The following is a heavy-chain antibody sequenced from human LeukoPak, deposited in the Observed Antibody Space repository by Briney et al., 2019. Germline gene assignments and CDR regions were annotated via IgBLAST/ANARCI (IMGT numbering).Heavy chain of an antibody. D-gene: IGHD2-15*01. V-gene: IGHV4-39*01. Sequence: SETLSLTCTVSAGSISSGSYYWGWIRQPPGKGLEWIGSIYYSGTTYYNPSLKSRVTISVDMSKNQFSLKLSSVTAADTAVYYCASTEKGINWFDPWGQGTLVTVSS. CDR3: ASTEKGINWFDP. CDR2: IYYSGTT. CDR1: AGSISSGSYY. J-gene: IGHJ5*02.